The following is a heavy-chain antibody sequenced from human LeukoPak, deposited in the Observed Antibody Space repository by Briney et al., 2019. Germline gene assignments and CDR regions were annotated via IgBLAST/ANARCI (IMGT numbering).Heavy chain of an antibody. Sequence: GGSLRLSCEASGFTFSSNYMSWVRQAPGKGLEWVAVIYRGGNTYYADSVKGRFTISRDNSKSTVYLQMNSLRAEDTAIYYCARHLGDYEVYAVYDYWGQGTLVTVSS. CDR3: ARHLGDYEVYAVYDY. CDR2: IYRGGNT. CDR1: GFTFSSNY. D-gene: IGHD2-8*01. V-gene: IGHV3-53*01. J-gene: IGHJ4*02.